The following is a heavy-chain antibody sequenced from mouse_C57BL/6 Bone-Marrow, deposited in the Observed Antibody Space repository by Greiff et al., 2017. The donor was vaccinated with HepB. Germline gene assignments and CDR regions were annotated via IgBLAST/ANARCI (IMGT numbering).Heavy chain of an antibody. CDR1: GYAFSSSW. D-gene: IGHD1-1*01. CDR3: ARGGITTVVADYFDY. CDR2: IYPGDGDT. V-gene: IGHV1-82*01. J-gene: IGHJ2*01. Sequence: QVHVKQSGPELVKPGASVKISCKASGYAFSSSWMNWVKQRPGKGLEWIGRIYPGDGDTNYNGKFKGKATLTADKSSSTAYMQLSSLTSEDSAVYFCARGGITTVVADYFDYWGQGTTLTVSS.